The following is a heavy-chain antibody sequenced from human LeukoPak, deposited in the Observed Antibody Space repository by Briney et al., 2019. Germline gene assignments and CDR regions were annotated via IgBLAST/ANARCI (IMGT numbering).Heavy chain of an antibody. CDR2: ISTDGSRI. V-gene: IGHV3-64*02. Sequence: PGGSLRLSCAASGFTFRDSAMYWVRQAPGKGLEYVSVISTDGSRIYYADSVKGRFTISRDNSKNTLYLQMGSLRAEDMAVYYFTRGLAISTSGWYDTFDYWGQGALVTVSS. CDR3: TRGLAISTSGWYDTFDY. J-gene: IGHJ4*02. CDR1: GFTFRDSA. D-gene: IGHD6-19*01.